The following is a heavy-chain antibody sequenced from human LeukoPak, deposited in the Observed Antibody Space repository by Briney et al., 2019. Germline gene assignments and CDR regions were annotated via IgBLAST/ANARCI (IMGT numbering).Heavy chain of an antibody. V-gene: IGHV1-69*06. CDR3: ALNGGVTVAMDPWAAAGIFDY. D-gene: IGHD6-13*01. J-gene: IGHJ4*02. Sequence: GASVKVSCKASGYTFTSYAISWVRQAPGQGLEWMGGIIPIFGTPNYAQKFQGRVTITADKSTSTAYMELSSLSSEDTAVYYCALNGGVTVAMDPWAAAGIFDYWGQGTLVTVSS. CDR1: GYTFTSYA. CDR2: IIPIFGTP.